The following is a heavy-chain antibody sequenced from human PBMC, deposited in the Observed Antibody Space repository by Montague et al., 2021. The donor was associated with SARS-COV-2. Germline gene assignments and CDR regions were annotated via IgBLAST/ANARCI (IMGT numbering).Heavy chain of an antibody. CDR2: IYNSGST. CDR3: ESGGESYLLERPLDY. V-gene: IGHV4-59*01. J-gene: IGHJ4*02. Sequence: SETLSLTRTVSGGSISSYYWSWTRQPQGKGLEWIGYIYNSGSTNYNPSLKSRGTISVDTSKNQFSLKLSSVTAADTAVYYCESGGESYLLERPLDYWGQGTLVTVSS. CDR1: GGSISSYY. D-gene: IGHD3-16*01.